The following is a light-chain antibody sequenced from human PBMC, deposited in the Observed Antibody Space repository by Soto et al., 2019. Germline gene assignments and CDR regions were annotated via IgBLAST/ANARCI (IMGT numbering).Light chain of an antibody. J-gene: IGKJ3*01. CDR1: QSLSTYS. V-gene: IGKV3-20*01. CDR2: AAS. Sequence: EIVLTQSPGTLSLSPGERATLSCRASQSLSTYSLAWYQQKPGQTPRLLIYAASTRDTDIPDRFNGSGSGTDFALTISRLGPEDFALYYCQQYEASPLTFGPGTKVDVK. CDR3: QQYEASPLT.